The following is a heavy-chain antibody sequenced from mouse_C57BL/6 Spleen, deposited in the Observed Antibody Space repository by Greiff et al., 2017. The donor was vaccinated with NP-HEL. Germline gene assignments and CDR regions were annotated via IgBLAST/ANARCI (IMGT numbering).Heavy chain of an antibody. CDR2: ISYDGSN. CDR3: ARARTYYSNSLFDY. CDR1: GYSITSGYY. Sequence: EVKLQESGPGLVKPSQSLSLTCSVTGYSITSGYYWNWIRQFPGNKLEWMGYISYDGSNNYNPSLKNRISITRDTSKNQFFLKLNSVTTEDTATYYCARARTYYSNSLFDYWGQGTTLTVSS. D-gene: IGHD2-5*01. V-gene: IGHV3-6*01. J-gene: IGHJ2*01.